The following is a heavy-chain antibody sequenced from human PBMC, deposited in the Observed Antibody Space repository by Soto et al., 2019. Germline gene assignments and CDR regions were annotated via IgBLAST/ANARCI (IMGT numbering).Heavy chain of an antibody. V-gene: IGHV4-31*03. J-gene: IGHJ5*02. D-gene: IGHD2-2*01. Sequence: SETLSLTCTVSGDSISGGASFWSWIRQPPGKGLEWIANAYYSGSSYYNPSLKSRLTISVDTTKNQFSLQLKSMTAADTAVYYCAKLSCTSSTCYFPGWFDPWGQGTLVTVSS. CDR3: AKLSCTSSTCYFPGWFDP. CDR1: GDSISGGASF. CDR2: AYYSGSS.